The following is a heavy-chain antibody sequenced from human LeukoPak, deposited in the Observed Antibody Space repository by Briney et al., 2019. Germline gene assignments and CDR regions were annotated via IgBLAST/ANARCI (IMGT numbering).Heavy chain of an antibody. CDR1: GYTFTSYY. V-gene: IGHV1-46*03. CDR2: INPSGGST. Sequence: GASVKVSCKASGYTFTSYYMHWVRQAPGQGLEWMGIINPSGGSTSYAQKFQGRVTMTRDTSTSTVYMELSSLRSEDTAVYYCGICRSGSYSFDYWGQGTLVTVSS. J-gene: IGHJ4*02. CDR3: GICRSGSYSFDY. D-gene: IGHD3-10*01.